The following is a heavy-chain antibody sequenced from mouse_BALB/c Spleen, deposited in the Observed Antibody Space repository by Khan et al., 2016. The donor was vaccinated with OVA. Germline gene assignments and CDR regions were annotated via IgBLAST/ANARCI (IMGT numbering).Heavy chain of an antibody. CDR1: GYIFTNYV. D-gene: IGHD4-1*01. CDR2: INHYNAVT. J-gene: IGHJ2*01. CDR3: ARGNWQSYYFDY. Sequence: VQLQQSGPELVKPGASVKMSCKASGYIFTNYVLHWVKQKPGQGLEWIGYINHYNAVTKYNEKFKGKATLASDKSSITAYMALSSLTSEDSAVYYCARGNWQSYYFDYWGQGTTLTLSS. V-gene: IGHV1S136*01.